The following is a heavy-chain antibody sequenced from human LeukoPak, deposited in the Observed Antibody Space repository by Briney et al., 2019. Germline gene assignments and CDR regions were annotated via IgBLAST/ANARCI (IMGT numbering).Heavy chain of an antibody. D-gene: IGHD3-10*01. CDR1: GFPFGNYW. CDR3: ASEGSGRWDDAFDI. V-gene: IGHV3-7*01. J-gene: IGHJ3*02. CDR2: IKQDGREK. Sequence: GGPLSLSCAASGFPFGNYWISWVRQAPRKALEWVANIKQDGREKYYVDSVQGRFTISSDNAKNSLYLQMNSRRAEDTAVYYCASEGSGRWDDAFDIWGQGRMVTVSS.